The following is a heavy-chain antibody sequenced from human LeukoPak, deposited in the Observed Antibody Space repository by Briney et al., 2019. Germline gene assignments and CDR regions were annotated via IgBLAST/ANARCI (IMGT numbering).Heavy chain of an antibody. Sequence: GGSLRLSCAASGFTFSSYWVSWVRQAPGKGLEWVANIKQDGSEKYYVDSVKGRFTISRDNAKNSLYLQMNSLRAEDTAVYYCARPYGDYEFFDYWGQGTLVTVSS. CDR3: ARPYGDYEFFDY. V-gene: IGHV3-7*01. D-gene: IGHD4-17*01. CDR2: IKQDGSEK. CDR1: GFTFSSYW. J-gene: IGHJ4*02.